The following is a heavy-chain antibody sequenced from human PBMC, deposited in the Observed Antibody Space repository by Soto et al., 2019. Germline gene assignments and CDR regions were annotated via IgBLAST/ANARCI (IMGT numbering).Heavy chain of an antibody. CDR2: IIPIFGTA. Sequence: SVKVSCKASGGTFSSYAISWVRQAPGQGLEWMGGIIPIFGTANYAQKFQGRVTITADESTSTAYMELSSLRSEDTAVYYCASSYSSSSGQSGMDVWGQGTTVTVSS. D-gene: IGHD6-6*01. CDR1: GGTFSSYA. V-gene: IGHV1-69*13. J-gene: IGHJ6*02. CDR3: ASSYSSSSGQSGMDV.